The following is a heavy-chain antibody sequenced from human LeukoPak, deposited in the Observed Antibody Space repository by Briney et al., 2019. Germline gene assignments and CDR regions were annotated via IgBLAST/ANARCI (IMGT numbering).Heavy chain of an antibody. Sequence: GGSLRLPCAASGFTFDDYAMHWVRQAPGKGLEWVSLISWDGGSTYYADSVKGRFTISRDNSKNSLYLQMNSLRAEDTALYYCAKDGAVTTEYYFDYWGQGTLVTVSS. V-gene: IGHV3-43D*04. CDR2: ISWDGGST. CDR1: GFTFDDYA. D-gene: IGHD4-17*01. CDR3: AKDGAVTTEYYFDY. J-gene: IGHJ4*02.